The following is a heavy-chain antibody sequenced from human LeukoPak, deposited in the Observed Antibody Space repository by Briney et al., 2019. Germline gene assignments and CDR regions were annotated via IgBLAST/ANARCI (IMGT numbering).Heavy chain of an antibody. CDR2: INHSGST. D-gene: IGHD3-16*01. CDR3: ARRWDRIRYDEYFDY. Sequence: PSETLSLTCVVYGGSFSDYYWSWVRQPPGKGLEWIGEINHSGSTKYNPSLTSRVTISIHTSNNQFSLKLSSVTAADTAVYYCARRWDRIRYDEYFDYWGQGMLVTVSS. J-gene: IGHJ4*02. V-gene: IGHV4-34*01. CDR1: GGSFSDYY.